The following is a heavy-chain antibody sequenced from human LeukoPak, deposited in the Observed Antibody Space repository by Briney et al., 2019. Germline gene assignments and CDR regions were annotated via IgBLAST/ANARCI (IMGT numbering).Heavy chain of an antibody. V-gene: IGHV3-23*01. CDR1: GFTFDNYA. CDR3: VKSSLVAPYDY. Sequence: GGSLRLSCAASGFTFDNYAMTWVRQAPGKGLEWISTISGSGGSTHYAESVKGRFTIFRDNSKNMVFLQMNSLRADDTAVYYCVKSSLVAPYDYWGQGTLVTVSS. CDR2: ISGSGGST. D-gene: IGHD2-15*01. J-gene: IGHJ4*02.